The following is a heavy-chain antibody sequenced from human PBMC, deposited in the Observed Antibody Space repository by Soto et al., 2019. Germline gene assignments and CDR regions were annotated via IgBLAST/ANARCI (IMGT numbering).Heavy chain of an antibody. V-gene: IGHV3-11*06. CDR2: ISSSSSYT. CDR3: ARKPYYGDYFDY. D-gene: IGHD3-22*01. J-gene: IGHJ4*02. CDR1: GFTFSDYY. Sequence: QVQLVESGGGLVKPGGSLRLSCAASGFTFSDYYMSWIRQAPGKGVEWVSYISSSSSYTNYADSVKGRFTISRDNAKNSLYLQMNSLRAEDTAVYYCARKPYYGDYFDYWGQGTLVTVSS.